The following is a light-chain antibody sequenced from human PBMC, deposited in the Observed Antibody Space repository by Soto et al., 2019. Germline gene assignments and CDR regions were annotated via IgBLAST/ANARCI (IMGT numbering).Light chain of an antibody. J-gene: IGKJ2*01. CDR1: QSVSSSY. V-gene: IGKV3-20*01. CDR3: QQYGSSLGT. Sequence: EIVLTQSPGTLSLSPGERATLSCRASQSVSSSYLAWYQQKPGQAPRLLIYGASNRATGIPDRFSGSGSGTDFTLTISRLEPEDFAVYYCQQYGSSLGTFGQGTKLEIK. CDR2: GAS.